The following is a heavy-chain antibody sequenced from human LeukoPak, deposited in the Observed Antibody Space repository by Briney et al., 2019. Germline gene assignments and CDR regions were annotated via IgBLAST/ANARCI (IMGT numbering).Heavy chain of an antibody. Sequence: PSETLSLTCTVSGGSISSYYWSWIRQTPGKGLEWIGYMSCSGSTNYNPSLKSRVTISVDTSKNHFSLKLSSVTAADTAVYYCARIVGATWGNYFDYWGQGTLDTVSS. CDR2: MSCSGST. J-gene: IGHJ4*02. CDR3: ARIVGATWGNYFDY. D-gene: IGHD1-26*01. CDR1: GGSISSYY. V-gene: IGHV4-59*01.